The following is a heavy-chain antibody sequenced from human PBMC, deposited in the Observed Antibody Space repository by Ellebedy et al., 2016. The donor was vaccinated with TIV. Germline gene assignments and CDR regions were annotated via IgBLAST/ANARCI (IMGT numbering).Heavy chain of an antibody. CDR2: LSGGVASV. CDR3: AKGSIASALTCLDY. J-gene: IGHJ4*02. CDR1: GFTLDNYA. V-gene: IGHV3-23*01. D-gene: IGHD6-13*01. Sequence: GESLKISCAASGFTLDNYAMFWVRQAPGQGLEGVSGLSGGVASVYYADSVKGRFTISRDISKNTLILQMHSLRVEDTAVYYCAKGSIASALTCLDYWGQGTLVTVSS.